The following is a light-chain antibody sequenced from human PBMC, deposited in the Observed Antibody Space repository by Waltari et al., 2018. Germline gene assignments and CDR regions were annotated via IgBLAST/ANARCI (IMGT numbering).Light chain of an antibody. Sequence: QSVWTQPPSVSGAPGQRVTIYCTGTISNTGAGYDVHWYQQLPGTAPKLPIYGNNKRPSGVPDRFSGSKSGTSASLAITGLQSDDEADYYCQSYDNSLSGGVFGGGTKLTVL. V-gene: IGLV1-40*01. CDR2: GNN. CDR3: QSYDNSLSGGV. J-gene: IGLJ2*01. CDR1: ISNTGAGYD.